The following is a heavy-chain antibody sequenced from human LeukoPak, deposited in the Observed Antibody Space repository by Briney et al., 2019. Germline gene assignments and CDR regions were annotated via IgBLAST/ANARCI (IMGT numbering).Heavy chain of an antibody. CDR2: IGWNSGSI. V-gene: IGHV3-9*01. CDR3: AKDILGVATPYYFDY. D-gene: IGHD3-3*01. J-gene: IGHJ4*02. CDR1: GFTFDDYA. Sequence: GRSLRLSCAASGFTFDDYAMHWVRQAPGKGLEWVSGIGWNSGSIGYADSVKGRFTISRDNAKNSLYLQMNSLRAEDTALYYCAKDILGVATPYYFDYWGQGTLVTVSS.